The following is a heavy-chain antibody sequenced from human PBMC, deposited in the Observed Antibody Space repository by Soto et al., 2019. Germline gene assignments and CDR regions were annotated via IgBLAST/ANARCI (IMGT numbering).Heavy chain of an antibody. D-gene: IGHD6-19*01. CDR1: GGTFSSYT. Sequence: QVQLVQSGAEVKKPGSSVKASCKASGGTFSSYTISWVRQAPGQGLEWMGRIIPILGIANYAQKFQGRVTITADKSTSTAYMELSSLRSEDTAVYYCAREQDSSGWYYYYYYMDVWGKGTTVTVSS. V-gene: IGHV1-69*08. J-gene: IGHJ6*03. CDR2: IIPILGIA. CDR3: AREQDSSGWYYYYYYMDV.